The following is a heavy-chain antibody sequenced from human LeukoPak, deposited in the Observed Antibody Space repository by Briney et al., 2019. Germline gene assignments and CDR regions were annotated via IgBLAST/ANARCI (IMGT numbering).Heavy chain of an antibody. J-gene: IGHJ5*02. D-gene: IGHD3-3*01. CDR1: GFTFSSYG. V-gene: IGHV3-48*04. Sequence: GRSLRLSCAASGFTFSSYGMHWVRQAPGKGLEWVSYISSSSSTIYYADSVKGRFTISRDNAKNSLYLQMNSLRAEDTAVYYCARGEGYEYNWFDPWGQGTLVTVSS. CDR2: ISSSSSTI. CDR3: ARGEGYEYNWFDP.